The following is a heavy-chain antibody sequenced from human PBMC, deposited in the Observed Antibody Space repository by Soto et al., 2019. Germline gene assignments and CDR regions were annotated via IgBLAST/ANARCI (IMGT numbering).Heavy chain of an antibody. V-gene: IGHV1-69*04. CDR2: IIPILGIA. CDR1: GGTFSSYT. Sequence: ASVRVSCKASGGTFSSYTNSWVRQAPGQGLEWMGRIIPILGIANYAQKFQGRVTITADKSMSTAYMELSSLRSEDTAVYYCARDSLATAFGYWGQGTLVTVSS. CDR3: ARDSLATAFGY. D-gene: IGHD5-12*01. J-gene: IGHJ4*02.